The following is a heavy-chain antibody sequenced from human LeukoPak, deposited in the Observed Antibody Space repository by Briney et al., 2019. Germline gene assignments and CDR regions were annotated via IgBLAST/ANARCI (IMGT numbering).Heavy chain of an antibody. CDR3: ARDRGKSGWYFDL. J-gene: IGHJ2*01. CDR1: GGSISSYY. Sequence: SETLSLTCTVSGGSISSYYGSWIRHPPGKGLEWIGYIYYSGTTYYNPSLKSRVTVSVDTSKNQFSLKLTSVTAADTAVYYCARDRGKSGWYFDLWGRGSLVTVSS. D-gene: IGHD4-23*01. V-gene: IGHV4-59*01. CDR2: IYYSGTT.